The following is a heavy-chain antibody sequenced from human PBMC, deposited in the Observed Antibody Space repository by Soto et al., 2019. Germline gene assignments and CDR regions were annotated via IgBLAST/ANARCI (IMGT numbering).Heavy chain of an antibody. J-gene: IGHJ4*02. Sequence: PGESLKISCKAAGYNFASYWIGWVRQMPGKGLEWMGIIYPGDSDPRYSPSFEGHVTISADKSISTAYLQWSSLKASDTATYFCARAPSHGWFQHFDYWGQGTLVTVSS. CDR2: IYPGDSDP. CDR3: ARAPSHGWFQHFDY. V-gene: IGHV5-51*01. CDR1: GYNFASYW. D-gene: IGHD6-19*01.